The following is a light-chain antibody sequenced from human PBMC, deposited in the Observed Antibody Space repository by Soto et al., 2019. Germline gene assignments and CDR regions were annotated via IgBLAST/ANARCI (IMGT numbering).Light chain of an antibody. CDR2: GAS. Sequence: EIVLTQSPGTLSLSPGERATLSCRASQSVSSSYLAWYQQKPGQAPRLLIYGASSRATGIPDRFSGSGSGTDFTLTISRLEPEDFAVDYCQQDGSSPLTFGGGTKVEIK. CDR1: QSVSSSY. V-gene: IGKV3-20*01. J-gene: IGKJ4*01. CDR3: QQDGSSPLT.